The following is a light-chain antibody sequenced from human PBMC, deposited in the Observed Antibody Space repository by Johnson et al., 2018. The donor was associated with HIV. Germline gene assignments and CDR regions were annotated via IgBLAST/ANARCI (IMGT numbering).Light chain of an antibody. J-gene: IGLJ1*01. CDR3: GTWDSSLSAYV. Sequence: HSVLTQPPSVSAATGQKVTISCSGSSSNIGNNYVSWYQQLPGTAPKLLIYENNKRPSGIPDRFSGSKSGTSATLGITGLQTGDEADYYCGTWDSSLSAYVFGTGTKVTVL. V-gene: IGLV1-51*01. CDR1: SSNIGNNY. CDR2: ENN.